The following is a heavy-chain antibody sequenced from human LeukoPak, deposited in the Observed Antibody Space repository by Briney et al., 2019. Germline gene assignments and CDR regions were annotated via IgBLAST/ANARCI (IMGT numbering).Heavy chain of an antibody. CDR3: ARVVTATNYYYYYMDV. D-gene: IGHD2-21*02. CDR2: IYYSGST. V-gene: IGHV4-59*01. J-gene: IGHJ6*03. CDR1: GGSLSSYY. Sequence: SETLSLTCIVSGGSLSSYYWSWIRQPPGKGLEWIGYIYYSGSTNYNPSLKSRVTISVDTSKNQFSLKLSSVTAADTAVYYCARVVTATNYYYYYMDVWGKGTTVTVSS.